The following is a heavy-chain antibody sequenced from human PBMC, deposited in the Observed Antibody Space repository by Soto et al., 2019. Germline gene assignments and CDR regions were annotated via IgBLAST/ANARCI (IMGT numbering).Heavy chain of an antibody. CDR1: GHTFTGYY. J-gene: IGHJ4*02. Sequence: GASVKVSCKASGHTFTGYYMHWVRQAPGQGLEWMGWINPNSGGTNYAQKFQGRVTMTRDTSISTAYMELSRLRSDDTAVYYCARVYGGRYSSSWYGAYYFDYWGQGTLVTVSS. V-gene: IGHV1-2*02. CDR3: ARVYGGRYSSSWYGAYYFDY. D-gene: IGHD6-13*01. CDR2: INPNSGGT.